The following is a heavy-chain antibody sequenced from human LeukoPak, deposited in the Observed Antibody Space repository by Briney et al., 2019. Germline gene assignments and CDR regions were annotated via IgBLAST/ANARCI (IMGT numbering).Heavy chain of an antibody. CDR3: ARQSRFYSRSSVGWFDP. Sequence: TGESLKISCKGSGYSFTSYWIGWVRQMPGKGLEWMGIIYPGDSDTRYSPSFQGQVTISADKSISTAYLQWSSLKASDTAMYYCARQSRFYSRSSVGWFDPRGQGTLVTVSS. D-gene: IGHD6-6*01. J-gene: IGHJ5*02. V-gene: IGHV5-51*01. CDR1: GYSFTSYW. CDR2: IYPGDSDT.